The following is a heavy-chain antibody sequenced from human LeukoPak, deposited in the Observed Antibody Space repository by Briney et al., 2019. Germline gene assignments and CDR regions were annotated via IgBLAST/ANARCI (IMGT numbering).Heavy chain of an antibody. J-gene: IGHJ4*02. Sequence: GESLRLSCAASGFTFNTFWMSWVCQAPGKGLEWVATIKEDGSERYYVDSVKGRFTISRDNAKNSLYLQVNSLRAEDTAVYYCARTVATRSFDYWGQGTLVTVSS. CDR2: IKEDGSER. D-gene: IGHD5-12*01. CDR3: ARTVATRSFDY. V-gene: IGHV3-7*01. CDR1: GFTFNTFW.